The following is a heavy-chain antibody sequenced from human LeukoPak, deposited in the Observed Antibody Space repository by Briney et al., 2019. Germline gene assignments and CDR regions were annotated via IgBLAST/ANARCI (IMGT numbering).Heavy chain of an antibody. CDR3: ARRTAGMAMDY. D-gene: IGHD5-24*01. J-gene: IGHJ4*02. Sequence: GASVRVSCKASGYTFTAYTIHWVRQAPGQGFEWMGWISPGNGGADYAQKFQGRVTMTRDTSSSSVYMDLSGLRSDGTAFYYCARRTAGMAMDYWGQGTLVTVSS. CDR1: GYTFTAYT. V-gene: IGHV1-2*02. CDR2: ISPGNGGA.